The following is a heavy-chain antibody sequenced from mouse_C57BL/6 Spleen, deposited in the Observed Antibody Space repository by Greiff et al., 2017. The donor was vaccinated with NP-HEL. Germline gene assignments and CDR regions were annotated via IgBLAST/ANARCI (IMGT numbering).Heavy chain of an antibody. V-gene: IGHV5-16*01. CDR3: ARAYYSNYVNYAMDY. J-gene: IGHJ4*01. CDR1: GFTFSDYY. CDR2: INYDGSST. D-gene: IGHD2-5*01. Sequence: EVKVVESEGGLVQPGSSMKLSCTASGFTFSDYYMAWVRQVPEKGLEWVANINYDGSSTYYLDSLKSRFIISRDNAKNILYLQMSSLKSEDTATYYCARAYYSNYVNYAMDYWGQGTSVTVSS.